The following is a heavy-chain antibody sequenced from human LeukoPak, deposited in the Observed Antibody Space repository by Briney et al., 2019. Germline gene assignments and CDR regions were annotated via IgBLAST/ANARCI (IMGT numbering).Heavy chain of an antibody. CDR1: GFTFSSYG. Sequence: GGSLRLSCAASGFTFSSYGIHWVRQAPGKGLEWVAVIWYDGSNKYYADSVKGRFTISRDNSKNTLYLQMNSLRAEDTAVYYCAREQFSSGHDPRLDYWRQGTLVTVFS. CDR2: IWYDGSNK. J-gene: IGHJ4*02. CDR3: AREQFSSGHDPRLDY. V-gene: IGHV3-33*01. D-gene: IGHD5-12*01.